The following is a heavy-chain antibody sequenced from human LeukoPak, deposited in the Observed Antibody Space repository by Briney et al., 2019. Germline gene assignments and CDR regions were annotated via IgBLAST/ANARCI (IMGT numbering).Heavy chain of an antibody. V-gene: IGHV4-39*01. CDR2: IYYSGNT. D-gene: IGHD5-12*01. CDR3: ARQIRYTSDPNWFHP. CDR1: GDSIAAPSYY. Sequence: SETLSLTCSVSGDSIAAPSYYWAWIRQPPGKGLEWIASIYYSGNTNYDPSLQSRVTISVDTSKNQFSLSLSSVTAADTAVYYCARQIRYTSDPNWFHPWGQGTLVTVSS. J-gene: IGHJ5*02.